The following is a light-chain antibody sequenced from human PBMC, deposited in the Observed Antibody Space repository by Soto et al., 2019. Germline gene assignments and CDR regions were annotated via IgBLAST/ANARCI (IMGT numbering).Light chain of an antibody. CDR1: QSLLHSTGYNY. CDR3: MQALQTPYT. J-gene: IGKJ2*01. CDR2: LGS. V-gene: IGKV2-28*01. Sequence: DIVMTQSPLSLPVTPGEPASISCRSSQSLLHSTGYNYLAWYLQKPGQSPHLLIYLGSNRSSGVPDRFSGRGSGTDFTLKISRVEAEDVGVYYCMQALQTPYTFGQGTKLEIK.